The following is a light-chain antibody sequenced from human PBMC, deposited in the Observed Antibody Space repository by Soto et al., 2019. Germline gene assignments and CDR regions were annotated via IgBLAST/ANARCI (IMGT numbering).Light chain of an antibody. V-gene: IGKV3-15*01. CDR3: HRYNNWPRT. Sequence: EIVMTQSPASLSVSPGERATLSCRASKNVNSNLAWYQQKPGQAPRFLIYGASTRATGIPARFSGSGSGTEFTLTISSLQSEHFAVYYCHRYNNWPRTFGQVTKVDIK. J-gene: IGKJ1*01. CDR1: KNVNSN. CDR2: GAS.